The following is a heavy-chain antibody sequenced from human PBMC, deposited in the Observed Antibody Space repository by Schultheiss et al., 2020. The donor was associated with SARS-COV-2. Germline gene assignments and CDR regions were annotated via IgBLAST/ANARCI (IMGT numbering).Heavy chain of an antibody. Sequence: GGSLRLSCTTSGFTFRDHAVSWFRQAPGKGLEFVASIRSSGRDIYYADSMQGRFTVSRDNANNSLYLQMHSLRAEDTAVYYCVRDRSWWTPYNCFDLWGRGTLVTVSS. V-gene: IGHV3-21*01. J-gene: IGHJ5*02. CDR3: VRDRSWWTPYNCFDL. D-gene: IGHD2-15*01. CDR2: IRSSGRDI. CDR1: GFTFRDHA.